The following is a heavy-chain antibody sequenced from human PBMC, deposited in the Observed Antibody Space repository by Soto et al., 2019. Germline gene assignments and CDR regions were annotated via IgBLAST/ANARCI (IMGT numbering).Heavy chain of an antibody. Sequence: GGSLRLSCVASGFVFKNYEMNWVRQAPGKGLEWISYISNSGNTIYVADSMRGRFTISRDNAKNSLFLQMNSLRADDTAVYYCARDIDNRDYYYGLDVWGQGTTVTSP. D-gene: IGHD1-20*01. V-gene: IGHV3-48*03. CDR2: ISNSGNTI. J-gene: IGHJ6*02. CDR3: ARDIDNRDYYYGLDV. CDR1: GFVFKNYE.